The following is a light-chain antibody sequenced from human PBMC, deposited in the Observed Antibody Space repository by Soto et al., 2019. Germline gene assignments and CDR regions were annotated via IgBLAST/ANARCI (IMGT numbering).Light chain of an antibody. V-gene: IGKV3-15*01. Sequence: EIVKTKCPATLSVAPGERATLSCRASQSVNSNLAWYRQKPGQAPRLLISDASTRATDVPARFSGSGSGTEFTLTISRLQSEDAGMYYCQLYNFWPPLTFGGGTKVEIK. CDR3: QLYNFWPPLT. J-gene: IGKJ4*01. CDR1: QSVNSN. CDR2: DAS.